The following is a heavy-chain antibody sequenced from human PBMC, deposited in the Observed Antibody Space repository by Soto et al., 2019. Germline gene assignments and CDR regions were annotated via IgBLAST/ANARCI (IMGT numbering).Heavy chain of an antibody. D-gene: IGHD4-4*01. J-gene: IGHJ4*02. CDR1: GGSISSGGYS. CDR3: ARGMTTVTTIDY. CDR2: IYHSGST. Sequence: QLQLQESGSGLVKPSQTLSLTCAVSGGSISSGGYSWSWIRQPPGKGLEWIGYIYHSGSTYYNPSLKSRVTISVDRSKNQFSLKLSSVTAADKAVYYCARGMTTVTTIDYWGQGTLVTVSS. V-gene: IGHV4-30-2*01.